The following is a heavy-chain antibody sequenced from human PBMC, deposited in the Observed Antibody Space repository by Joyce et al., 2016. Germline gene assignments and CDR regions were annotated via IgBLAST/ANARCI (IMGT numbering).Heavy chain of an antibody. CDR2: ISTRSTFI. CDR1: GFSFSNYS. D-gene: IGHD6-13*01. CDR3: ARDGGRSWGAYYFDY. J-gene: IGHJ4*02. V-gene: IGHV3-21*06. Sequence: EVQLVESGGGLVKPGGSLRLPCAASGFSFSNYSMNWVRQARGKGLEWVSSISTRSTFIHYADSVKGRFTISRDNAKNSLYLQMNSLRAEDTAVYYCARDGGRSWGAYYFDYWGQGTLVTVSS.